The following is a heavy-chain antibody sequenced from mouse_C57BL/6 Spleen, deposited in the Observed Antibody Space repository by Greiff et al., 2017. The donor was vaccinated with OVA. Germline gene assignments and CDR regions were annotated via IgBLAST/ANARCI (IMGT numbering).Heavy chain of an antibody. CDR2: ISYDGSN. D-gene: IGHD2-3*01. CDR3: ASDGSSFSY. J-gene: IGHJ3*01. Sequence: EVQLVESGPGLVKPSQSLSLTCSVTGYSITSGYYWNWIRQFPGNKLEWMGYISYDGSNNYNPSLKNRISITRDTSKNQFFLKLNSVTTEDTATYFVASDGSSFSYWGQGTLVTVSA. V-gene: IGHV3-6*01. CDR1: GYSITSGYY.